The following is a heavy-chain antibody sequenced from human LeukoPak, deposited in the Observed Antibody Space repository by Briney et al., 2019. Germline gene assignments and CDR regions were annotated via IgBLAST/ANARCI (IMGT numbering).Heavy chain of an antibody. J-gene: IGHJ4*02. CDR2: IIPILGIA. Sequence: ASVKVSCKASGGTFSSYAISWVRQAPGQGLEWMGRIIPILGIANYAQKLQGRVTITADKSTSTAYMELSSLRSEDTAVYYCARDSSSSMNYWGQGTLVTVSS. V-gene: IGHV1-69*04. D-gene: IGHD6-6*01. CDR3: ARDSSSSMNY. CDR1: GGTFSSYA.